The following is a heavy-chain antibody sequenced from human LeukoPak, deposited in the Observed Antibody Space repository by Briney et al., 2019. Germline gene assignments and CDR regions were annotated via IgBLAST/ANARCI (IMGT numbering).Heavy chain of an antibody. CDR2: IKQDGGEK. J-gene: IGHJ4*02. D-gene: IGHD3-22*01. CDR1: EFTFSSYW. CDR3: ARDRYYDSGGFYFDY. V-gene: IGHV3-7*01. Sequence: PGGSLRLSCAASEFTFSSYWMSWGRQAPGKGLEWVANIKQDGGEKSYVDAVKGRFSISRDNAKSSLYLQMNSVRADDTAVYYCARDRYYDSGGFYFDYWGQGTLVTVSS.